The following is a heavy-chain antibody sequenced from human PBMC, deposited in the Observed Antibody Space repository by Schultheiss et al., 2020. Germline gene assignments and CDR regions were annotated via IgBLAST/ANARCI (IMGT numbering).Heavy chain of an antibody. CDR2: ISYDGSNK. CDR3: ARPRLHGFDI. J-gene: IGHJ4*02. D-gene: IGHD3-10*01. Sequence: GGSLRLSCAASGFTFSSYALHWVRQAPGKGLEWIAIISYDGSNKYYADSVKGRFTISRDNAKSTVYLQMNSLIVEDTAVYYCARPRLHGFDIWGQGTLVTVSS. CDR1: GFTFSSYA. V-gene: IGHV3-30*04.